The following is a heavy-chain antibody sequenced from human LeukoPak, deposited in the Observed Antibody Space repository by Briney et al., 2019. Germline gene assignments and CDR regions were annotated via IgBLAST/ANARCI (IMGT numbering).Heavy chain of an antibody. Sequence: RSGGSLRLSCAASEFTFSSYEMNWVRQAPGKGLEWVSYISSSGDTIYYADSVKGRFTISRDNAENSLYLQLNSLRAEDTAVYYCARRSEGYAFDIWGQGTMVTVSS. CDR1: EFTFSSYE. V-gene: IGHV3-48*03. CDR3: ARRSEGYAFDI. CDR2: ISSSGDTI. J-gene: IGHJ3*02. D-gene: IGHD2-15*01.